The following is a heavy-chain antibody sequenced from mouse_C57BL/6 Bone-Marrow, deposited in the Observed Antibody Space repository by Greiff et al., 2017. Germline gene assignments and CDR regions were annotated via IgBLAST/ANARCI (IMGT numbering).Heavy chain of an antibody. V-gene: IGHV1-78*01. CDR1: GYTFTDHT. CDR3: ARRDYYYGSRDY. D-gene: IGHD1-1*01. Sequence: VKLMESDAELVKPGASVKISCKVSGYTFTDHTIHWMKQRPEQGLEWIGYIYPRDGSTKYNEKFKGKATLTADKSSSTAYMQLNILTSEDSAVYFCARRDYYYGSRDYWGQGTTLTVSS. CDR2: IYPRDGST. J-gene: IGHJ2*01.